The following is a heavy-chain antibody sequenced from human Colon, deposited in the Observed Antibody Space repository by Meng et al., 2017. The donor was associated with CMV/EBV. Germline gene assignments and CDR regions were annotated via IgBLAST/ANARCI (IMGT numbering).Heavy chain of an antibody. D-gene: IGHD3-10*01. CDR2: VYISGNT. Sequence: QVQPREAGPGRVKPSETLPLTCPVSGASITSYYWSWIRQPAGKGLEWIGRVYISGNTNYNPSLKSRVTMSIDTSKNQLSLNIRSVTAADTAVYYCARDSNLSGLAYWGQGTLVTVSS. CDR3: ARDSNLSGLAY. J-gene: IGHJ4*02. V-gene: IGHV4-4*07. CDR1: GASITSYY.